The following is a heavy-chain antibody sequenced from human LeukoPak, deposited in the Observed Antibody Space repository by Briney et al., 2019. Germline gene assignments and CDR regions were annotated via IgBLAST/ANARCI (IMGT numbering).Heavy chain of an antibody. J-gene: IGHJ5*02. V-gene: IGHV1-3*01. CDR3: ARDIDRVFNWFDP. CDR1: GYTFTSYA. Sequence: ASVTVSCTASGYTFTSYAIHWVRQAPGQRLEWMGWISAGNGNTKYSQNFQGRVTFISNTSATTAFMELSSLRSEDAAVYYCARDIDRVFNWFDPWGQGTLVTVSS. D-gene: IGHD6-13*01. CDR2: ISAGNGNT.